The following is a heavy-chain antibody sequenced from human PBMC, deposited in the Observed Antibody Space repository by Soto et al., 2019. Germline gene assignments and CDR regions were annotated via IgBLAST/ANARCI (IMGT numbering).Heavy chain of an antibody. D-gene: IGHD3-22*01. V-gene: IGHV3-21*01. CDR3: ARDLRYYYDSPNWFDP. CDR1: GFTFSSYS. Sequence: GGSLRLSCAASGFTFSSYSMNWVRQAPGKGLEWVSSISSSSSYIYYADSVKGRLTIYRDNAKNSLYLQMNSLRAEDTAVYYCARDLRYYYDSPNWFDPWGQGTLVTVSS. J-gene: IGHJ5*02. CDR2: ISSSSSYI.